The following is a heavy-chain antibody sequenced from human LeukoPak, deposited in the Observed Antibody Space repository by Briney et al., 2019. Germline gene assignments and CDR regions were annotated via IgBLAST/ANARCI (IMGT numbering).Heavy chain of an antibody. V-gene: IGHV3-23*01. J-gene: IGHJ4*02. CDR2: ISGSGGGP. Sequence: KSGGSLRLSCAASGFTFSKYAMSWVRQAPGKGLEWVSGISGSGGGPYYADSAKGRFTISRDNSKNTLYLQMNSLRADDTAVYCCARDRDGRGNYPLDYGGQGPRVIVS. CDR1: GFTFSKYA. D-gene: IGHD3-10*01. CDR3: ARDRDGRGNYPLDY.